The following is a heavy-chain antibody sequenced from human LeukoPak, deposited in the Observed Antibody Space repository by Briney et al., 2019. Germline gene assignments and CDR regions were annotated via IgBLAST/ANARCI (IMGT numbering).Heavy chain of an antibody. V-gene: IGHV3-21*05. CDR1: GFTFSSYS. D-gene: IGHD3-22*01. CDR3: ARDRDSSGYYSD. Sequence: GGSLRLSCAASGFTFSSYSMNWVRQAPGKGLEWVSYISSSSSYIYYADSVKGRFTISRDNAKNSLYLQMNSLRAEDTAVYYCARDRDSSGYYSDWGQGTLVTVSS. CDR2: ISSSSSYI. J-gene: IGHJ4*02.